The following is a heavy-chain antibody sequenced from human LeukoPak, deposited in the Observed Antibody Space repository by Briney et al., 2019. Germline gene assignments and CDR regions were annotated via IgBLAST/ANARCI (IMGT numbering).Heavy chain of an antibody. CDR1: GFTFSSYW. CDR3: ARRFGTTVTYYFDY. CDR2: IKQDGSEK. Sequence: GGSLRLSWAASGFTFSSYWMSWVRQAPGKGLEWVANIKQDGSEKYYVDSVKGRFTISRDNAKNSLYLQMNSLRAEDTAVYYCARRFGTTVTYYFDYWGQGTLVTVSS. V-gene: IGHV3-7*01. D-gene: IGHD4-17*01. J-gene: IGHJ4*02.